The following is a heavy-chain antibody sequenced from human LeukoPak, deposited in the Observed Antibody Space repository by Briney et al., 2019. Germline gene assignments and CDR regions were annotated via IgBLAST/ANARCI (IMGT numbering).Heavy chain of an antibody. CDR1: NGSISNYY. D-gene: IGHD3-22*01. Sequence: PSETLSLTCIVSNGSISNYYWSWIRQPPGKGLEWIGDVYYSGTTNYNPSLKSRVTISVDTSKIQFSLKLSSVTAADTAVYYCARRTYYYDSNGYIPIYYFDYWGQGTLVTVSS. V-gene: IGHV4-59*01. CDR2: VYYSGTT. CDR3: ARRTYYYDSNGYIPIYYFDY. J-gene: IGHJ4*02.